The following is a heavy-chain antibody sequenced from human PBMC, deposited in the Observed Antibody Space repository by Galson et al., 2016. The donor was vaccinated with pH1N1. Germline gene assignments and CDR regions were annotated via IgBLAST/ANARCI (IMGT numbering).Heavy chain of an antibody. Sequence: LSLTCTVSGGAISTGSYYWGWVRQPAGKGLEWIGRFSISGGTNYNSSLRSRVTISFDTSKNQFSLEQTSVTAADTAVYYCARDHYFGSGIHYWGQGIQVTVS. J-gene: IGHJ4*02. D-gene: IGHD3-10*01. CDR2: FSISGGT. CDR1: GGAISTGSYY. CDR3: ARDHYFGSGIHY. V-gene: IGHV4-61*02.